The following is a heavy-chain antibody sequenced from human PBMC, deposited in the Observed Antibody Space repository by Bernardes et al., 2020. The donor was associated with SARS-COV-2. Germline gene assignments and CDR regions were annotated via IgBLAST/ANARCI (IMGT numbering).Heavy chain of an antibody. Sequence: ASVKVSCKVSGYTLTELSMHWVRQAPGKGLEWMGGFDPEDGETIYAQKFQGRVTMTEDTSTDTAYMELSSLRSEDTAVYYCAKDLGKGTRSYYGMDVWGQGTTVTVSS. V-gene: IGHV1-24*01. CDR2: FDPEDGET. D-gene: IGHD1-1*01. CDR3: AKDLGKGTRSYYGMDV. J-gene: IGHJ6*02. CDR1: GYTLTELS.